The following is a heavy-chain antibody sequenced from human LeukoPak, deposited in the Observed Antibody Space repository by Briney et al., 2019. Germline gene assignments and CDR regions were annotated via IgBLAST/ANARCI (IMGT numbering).Heavy chain of an antibody. D-gene: IGHD5-24*01. J-gene: IGHJ6*02. V-gene: IGHV4-4*07. Sequence: PSETLSLTCTVSGGSITRYYWTWVRQPAGKGLEWIGRIYSGGSTNYNPPLKSRVTMSVDTSKNQFSLKLSSVTAADTAVYYCATGRDADSARGYYDMDVWGQGTTVTVSS. CDR1: GGSITRYY. CDR2: IYSGGST. CDR3: ATGRDADSARGYYDMDV.